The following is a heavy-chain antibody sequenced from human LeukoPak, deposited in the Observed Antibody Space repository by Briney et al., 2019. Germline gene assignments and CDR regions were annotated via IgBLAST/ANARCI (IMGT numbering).Heavy chain of an antibody. J-gene: IGHJ4*02. V-gene: IGHV4-34*01. CDR1: GGSFSGYY. CDR2: INHSGGT. CDR3: ARDRTAVKVLDY. Sequence: NTSETLSLTCAVYGGSFSGYYWSWIRQPPGKGLEWIGEINHSGGTNYNPSLKSRVTISVDTSKNQFSLKLSSVTAADTAVYYCARDRTAVKVLDYWGQGTLVTVSS. D-gene: IGHD4-11*01.